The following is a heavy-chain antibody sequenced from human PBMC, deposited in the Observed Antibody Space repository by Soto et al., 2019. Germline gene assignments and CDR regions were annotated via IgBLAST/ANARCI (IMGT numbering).Heavy chain of an antibody. Sequence: SETLSLTCTVSGGSISSSSYYWGWIRQPPGKGLEWIGSIYYSGSTYYNPSLKSRVTISVDTSKNQFSLKLSSVTAADTAVYYCARHKLGQQLPNWFDPWGQGTLVTVSS. D-gene: IGHD6-13*01. CDR2: IYYSGST. CDR1: GGSISSSSYY. CDR3: ARHKLGQQLPNWFDP. J-gene: IGHJ5*02. V-gene: IGHV4-39*01.